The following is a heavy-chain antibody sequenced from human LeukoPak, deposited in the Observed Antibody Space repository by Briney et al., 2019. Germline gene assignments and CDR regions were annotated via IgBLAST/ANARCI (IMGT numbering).Heavy chain of an antibody. CDR2: IYHSGST. V-gene: IGHV4-30-2*01. J-gene: IGHJ3*02. CDR3: ARSKLGADAFDI. D-gene: IGHD7-27*01. CDR1: GGSISSGGYY. Sequence: SETLSLTCTVSGGSISSGGYYWSWIRQPPGKGLEWIGYIYHSGSTYYNPSLKSRVTISVDRSKNQFSLKLSSVTAADTAVYYCARSKLGADAFDIWGQGTMVTVSS.